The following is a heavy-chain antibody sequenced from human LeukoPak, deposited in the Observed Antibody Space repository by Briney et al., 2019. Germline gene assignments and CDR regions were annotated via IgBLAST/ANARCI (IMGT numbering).Heavy chain of an antibody. J-gene: IGHJ4*02. D-gene: IGHD5-24*01. CDR1: GFTFSRYG. CDR2: ISYHGSDK. Sequence: GGSLRPSCAASGFTFSRYGMHWVRQAPGKGLEWVAVISYHGSDKYYADSVKGRFTISRDNSKNTLYLQMNTLGVEDTAIYYCAKDPTGYNEPLPFDYWGQGTLVTVSS. V-gene: IGHV3-30*18. CDR3: AKDPTGYNEPLPFDY.